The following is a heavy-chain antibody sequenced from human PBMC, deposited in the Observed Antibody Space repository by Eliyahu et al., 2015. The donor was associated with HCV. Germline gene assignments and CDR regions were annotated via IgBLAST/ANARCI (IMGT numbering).Heavy chain of an antibody. CDR1: GDTFTSYA. V-gene: IGHV1-69*06. D-gene: IGHD4-17*01. Sequence: QVQLVQSGAEVQKPGSSLTVSCQASGDTFTSYAFSWVRQAPGHGLEWMGGIIPIFGAATYSQTFRGRATITADRSTTTVYLELNNLKSEDTAVYYCARGGDYPMYHFDSWGQGTLVTVSS. CDR3: ARGGDYPMYHFDS. J-gene: IGHJ4*02. CDR2: IIPIFGAA.